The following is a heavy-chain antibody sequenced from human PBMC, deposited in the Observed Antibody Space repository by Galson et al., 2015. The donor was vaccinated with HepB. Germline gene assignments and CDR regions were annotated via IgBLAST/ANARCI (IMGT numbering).Heavy chain of an antibody. V-gene: IGHV1-18*01. Sequence: SVKVSCKASGYTFTSYGLSWVRQAPGQGLEWMGWISTYTGNTNYAQKVQGRVTMTTDTSTSTAYMELRSLRSDDTAVYYCAREGRLGELSSFDYWGQGTLVTVSS. J-gene: IGHJ4*02. CDR3: AREGRLGELSSFDY. D-gene: IGHD3-16*02. CDR1: GYTFTSYG. CDR2: ISTYTGNT.